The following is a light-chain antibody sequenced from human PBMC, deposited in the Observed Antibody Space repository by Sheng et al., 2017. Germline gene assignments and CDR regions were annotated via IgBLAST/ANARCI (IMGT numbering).Light chain of an antibody. CDR2: KAS. CDR1: QSISSW. J-gene: IGKJ1*01. CDR3: QQYNSYWT. Sequence: DIQMTQSPSTLSASVGDRVTITCRASQSISSWLAWYQQKPGKAPKLLIYKASSLESGVPSRFSGSGSGTEFTLTISSLQPDDFATYYCQQYNSYWTFGLGTKVE. V-gene: IGKV1-5*03.